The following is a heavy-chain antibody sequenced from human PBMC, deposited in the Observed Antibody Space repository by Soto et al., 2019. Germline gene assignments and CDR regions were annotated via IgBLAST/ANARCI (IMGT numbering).Heavy chain of an antibody. V-gene: IGHV4-59*01. D-gene: IGHD4-17*01. Sequence: LSATLPVCCRSIQYSYWTGIRQPPGNGLEWIGYISYTGSDNYNPSLKSRLTISLDTSKNQFSLKLSSVTAADTARYYCARVNYGDYYYGMEVWGQGTTVTVSS. CDR2: ISYTGSD. CDR3: ARVNYGDYYYGMEV. CDR1: CRSIQYSY. J-gene: IGHJ6*01.